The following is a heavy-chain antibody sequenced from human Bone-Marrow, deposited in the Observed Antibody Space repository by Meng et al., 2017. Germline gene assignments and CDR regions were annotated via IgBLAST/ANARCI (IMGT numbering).Heavy chain of an antibody. D-gene: IGHD3-10*01. CDR2: IFHPGNT. V-gene: IGHV4-4*02. J-gene: IGHJ4*02. Sequence: HLQESGPGLVKPSGTPSLPCRGPGGSIISFNGGTWVRQPPGKGLEWIGEIFHPGNTNFHPSLKSRVTISVDKSKNQFSLKLNSVTAADTAVYYCARVDWSGGNPIDSWGQGTLVTVSS. CDR3: ARVDWSGGNPIDS. CDR1: GGSIISFNG.